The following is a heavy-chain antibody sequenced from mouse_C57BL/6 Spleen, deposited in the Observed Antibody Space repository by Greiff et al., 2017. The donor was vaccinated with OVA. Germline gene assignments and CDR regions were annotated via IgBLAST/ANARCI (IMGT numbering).Heavy chain of an antibody. V-gene: IGHV1-82*01. Sequence: VQRVESGPELVKPGASVKISCKASGYAFSSSWMNWVKQRPGKGLEWIGRIYPGDGDTNYNGKFKGKATLTADKSSSTAYMQLSSLTSEDSAVYFCATGPYFDYWGQGTTLTVSS. CDR2: IYPGDGDT. CDR1: GYAFSSSW. CDR3: ATGPYFDY. J-gene: IGHJ2*01.